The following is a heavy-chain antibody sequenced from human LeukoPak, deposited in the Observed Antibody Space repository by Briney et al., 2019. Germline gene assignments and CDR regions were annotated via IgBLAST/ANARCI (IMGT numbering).Heavy chain of an antibody. D-gene: IGHD3-10*01. CDR1: GFTFSSYS. CDR2: IKEDGREK. V-gene: IGHV3-7*01. Sequence: GGSLRLSCAASGFTFSSYSMNWVRQAPGKGLECVANIKEDGREKYYVDSVKGRFTISRDNAKNSLYLQTSSLRAEDTAVYYCARGGRPDYWGQGTLVTVSS. J-gene: IGHJ4*02. CDR3: ARGGRPDY.